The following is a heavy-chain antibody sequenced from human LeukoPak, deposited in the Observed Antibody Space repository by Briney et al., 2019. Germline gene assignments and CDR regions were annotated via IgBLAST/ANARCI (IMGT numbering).Heavy chain of an antibody. CDR1: GFTVSSNY. Sequence: PGGSLRLSCAASGFTVSSNYMSWVRQAPGKGLEWVGFIRSKAYGGTTEYAASVKGRFTISRDDSKSIAYLQMNSLKTEDTAVYYCTRVDDFWSGYGHFGYWGQGTLVTVSS. CDR2: IRSKAYGGTT. J-gene: IGHJ4*02. CDR3: TRVDDFWSGYGHFGY. V-gene: IGHV3-49*04. D-gene: IGHD3-3*01.